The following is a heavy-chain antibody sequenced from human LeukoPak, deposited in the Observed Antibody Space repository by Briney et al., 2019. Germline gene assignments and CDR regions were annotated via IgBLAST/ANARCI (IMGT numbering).Heavy chain of an antibody. V-gene: IGHV4-34*01. J-gene: IGHJ6*02. CDR2: INHRGGT. Sequence: SETLSLTCAVYGGSFSDYYWNWIRQPPGKGLEWIGEINHRGGTNYNPSLKSRVAISVDTSKNQFSLKLSSVTAADTAVYYCTSEAGTGAMDVWGQGTTVIVSS. CDR1: GGSFSDYY. CDR3: TSEAGTGAMDV. D-gene: IGHD6-19*01.